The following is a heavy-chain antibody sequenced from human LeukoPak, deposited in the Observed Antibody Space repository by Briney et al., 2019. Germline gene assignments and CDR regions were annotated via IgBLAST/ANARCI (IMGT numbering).Heavy chain of an antibody. CDR1: GFTFSSYS. Sequence: GGSLRLSCAASGFTFSSYSMNWVRQAPGKGLEWVSSISSSSSYIYYADSVKGRFTISRDNSKNTLYLQMNSLKAEDTAVYYCAKGGNTGYFDLWGRGTLVTVSS. D-gene: IGHD3-16*01. J-gene: IGHJ2*01. CDR3: AKGGNTGYFDL. CDR2: ISSSSSYI. V-gene: IGHV3-21*01.